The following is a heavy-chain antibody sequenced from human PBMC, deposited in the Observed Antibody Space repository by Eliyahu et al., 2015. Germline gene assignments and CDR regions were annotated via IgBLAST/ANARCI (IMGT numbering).Heavy chain of an antibody. J-gene: IGHJ4*02. CDR3: AKEGGSSDY. Sequence: EVQLLESGGRLVQPGGSLXLSXAAXGFXFXXYAMGWVRXAAGKGLGWVSAISGSGGSTYYADSVKGRFTISRDNSKNTLYLQMNSLRAEDTAVYYCAKEGGSSDYWGQGTLVTVSS. V-gene: IGHV3-23*01. D-gene: IGHD3-10*01. CDR2: ISGSGGST. CDR1: GFXFXXYA.